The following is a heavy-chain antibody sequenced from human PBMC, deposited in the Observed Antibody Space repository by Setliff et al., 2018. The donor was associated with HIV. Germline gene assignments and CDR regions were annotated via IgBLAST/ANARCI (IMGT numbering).Heavy chain of an antibody. D-gene: IGHD6-6*01. CDR1: GGSISGHF. CDR3: ARGITPPTRQGYYYMDV. V-gene: IGHV4-59*11. CDR2: VYYSGQD. J-gene: IGHJ6*03. Sequence: PSETLSLTCTVSGGSISGHFWNWIRQTPDKGLEWIGRVYYSGQDDHNPSLTRRLTISVDTSNNPFSLSPTSVTAADTAIYYCARGITPPTRQGYYYMDVWGKGTTVTVSS.